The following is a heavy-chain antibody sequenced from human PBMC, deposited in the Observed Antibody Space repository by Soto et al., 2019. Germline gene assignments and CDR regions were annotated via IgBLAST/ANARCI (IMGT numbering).Heavy chain of an antibody. D-gene: IGHD4-17*01. V-gene: IGHV4-30-2*01. CDR2: IYHSVST. Sequence: SETLSLTCAVSGVSGISGGYSWGWIRQPPGKGLEWIGYIYHSVSTYYNPSLKSRVTISVDRSKNQFPLKLSSVTAADTAVYYCARVYGDYLDYWGQGTLVTVSS. J-gene: IGHJ4*02. CDR3: ARVYGDYLDY. CDR1: GVSGISGGYS.